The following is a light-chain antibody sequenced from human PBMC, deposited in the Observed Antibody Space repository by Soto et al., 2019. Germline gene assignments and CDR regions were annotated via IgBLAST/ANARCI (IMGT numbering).Light chain of an antibody. V-gene: IGKV1-9*01. J-gene: IGKJ3*01. CDR1: QGISSY. CDR3: QHVHSYPHT. Sequence: DIQLTQSPSFLSASVGDRATITCRASQGISSYLAWYQQKPGKAPKLLIYAASTLQSGVPSRFSGSGSGTEFTLTISSLQPEYFATYYCQHVHSYPHTFGPGTKVDIK. CDR2: AAS.